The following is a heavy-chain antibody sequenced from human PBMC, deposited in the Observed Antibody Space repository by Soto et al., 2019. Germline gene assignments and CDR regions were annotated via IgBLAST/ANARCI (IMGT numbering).Heavy chain of an antibody. J-gene: IGHJ6*03. D-gene: IGHD4-4*01. Sequence: PSETLSLTCTVSGGSVSSGSYYWSWIRQPPGKGLEWIGYIYYSGSTKYNPSFKSRVTISVDTSKNQFSLRLSSVTAADTAMFYCARTYSKYDYYHYYMDVWGKGTTVTVSS. CDR3: ARTYSKYDYYHYYMDV. CDR2: IYYSGST. V-gene: IGHV4-61*01. CDR1: GGSVSSGSYY.